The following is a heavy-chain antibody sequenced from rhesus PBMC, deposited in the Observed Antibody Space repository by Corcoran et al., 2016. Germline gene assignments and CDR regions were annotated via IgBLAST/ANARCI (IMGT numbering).Heavy chain of an antibody. CDR1: GFSISTTGPG. Sequence: QVTLKESGPALVKPTQTLTLTCTFSGFSISTTGPGVGWIRQPPGKALKWLATIYWNDSKYYSTSLKSRLTIAKDTSKNQVVLNRTNMDPVDTDTYYCARGGGYSGYTDYFDYWGQGVLVTVSS. D-gene: IGHD5-30*01. CDR2: IYWNDSK. CDR3: ARGGGYSGYTDYFDY. V-gene: IGHV2-95*01. J-gene: IGHJ4*01.